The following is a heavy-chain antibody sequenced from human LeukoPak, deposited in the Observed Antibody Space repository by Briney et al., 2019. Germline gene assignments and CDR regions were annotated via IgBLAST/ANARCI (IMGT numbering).Heavy chain of an antibody. CDR2: IWYDGSNK. CDR3: AKFAYYYDSSGYEV. J-gene: IGHJ4*02. D-gene: IGHD3-22*01. CDR1: GFTFSSYG. V-gene: IGHV3-33*06. Sequence: GGSLRLXCAASGFTFSSYGMHWVRQAPGKGLEWVAVIWYDGSNKYYADSVKGRFTISRDDSKNTLYLQMNSLRAEDTAVYYCAKFAYYYDSSGYEVWGQGTLVTVSS.